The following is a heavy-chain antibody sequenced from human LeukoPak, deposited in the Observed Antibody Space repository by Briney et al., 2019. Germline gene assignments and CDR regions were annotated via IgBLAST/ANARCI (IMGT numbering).Heavy chain of an antibody. D-gene: IGHD5-18*01. Sequence: ASVKVSCKASEYTLSGHYMHWVRQAPGQGLEWMGIINPSGGSTSYAQNFQGRLTMTRDTSTSTVYMELSSLRSEDTAVYYCARGGMGIQLWPFDYWGQGTLVTVSS. J-gene: IGHJ4*02. V-gene: IGHV1-46*01. CDR3: ARGGMGIQLWPFDY. CDR1: EYTLSGHY. CDR2: INPSGGST.